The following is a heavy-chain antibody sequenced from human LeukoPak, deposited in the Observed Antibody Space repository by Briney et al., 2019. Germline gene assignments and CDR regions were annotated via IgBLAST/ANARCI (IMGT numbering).Heavy chain of an antibody. V-gene: IGHV3-23*01. CDR3: GRGASYSYIDY. CDR2: VTGSGAGT. Sequence: GGSLRLSCAAFSTYAMSWVRRAPGKGLECVSVVTGSGAGTYYADSVKGRFTVSRDNSKNTLFLQMNSLRAEDTAVYYCGRGASYSYIDYWGQGSLVTVSS. J-gene: IGHJ4*02. D-gene: IGHD1-26*01. CDR1: STYA.